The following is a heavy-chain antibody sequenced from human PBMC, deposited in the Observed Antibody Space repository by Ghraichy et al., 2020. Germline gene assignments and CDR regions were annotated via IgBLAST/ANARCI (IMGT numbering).Heavy chain of an antibody. CDR2: IYYSGST. CDR3: ASVVVLVARRYFQH. D-gene: IGHD2-15*01. V-gene: IGHV4-39*01. CDR1: GGSISSSSYY. J-gene: IGHJ1*01. Sequence: SETLSLTCTVSGGSISSSSYYWGWIRQPPGKGLEWIGSIYYSGSTYYNPSLKSRVTISVDTSKNQFSLKLSSVTAADTAVYYCASVVVLVARRYFQHWGKGTLVTVSS.